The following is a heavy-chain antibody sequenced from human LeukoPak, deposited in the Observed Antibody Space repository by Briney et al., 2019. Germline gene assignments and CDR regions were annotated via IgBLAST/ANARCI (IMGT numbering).Heavy chain of an antibody. Sequence: PGGSLRLSCAASAFTFSSYAMSWVRQAPGKGLEWVSAISGSGGSTYYAGSVKGRFTISRDNSKNTLYLQMNSLRAEDTAVYYCAKGAVAGNYYGMDVWGQGTTVTVSS. D-gene: IGHD6-19*01. CDR3: AKGAVAGNYYGMDV. V-gene: IGHV3-23*01. CDR1: AFTFSSYA. CDR2: ISGSGGST. J-gene: IGHJ6*02.